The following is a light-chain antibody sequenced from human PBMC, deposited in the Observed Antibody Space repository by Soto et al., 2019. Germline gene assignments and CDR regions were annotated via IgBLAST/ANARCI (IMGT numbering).Light chain of an antibody. Sequence: DIQMTQSPSTLSGSVGYRFTITCRASQTISSWLAWYQQKPLKAPKLLIYKASTLKSGVPSRFSGSGSGTEFTLTIRSLQSEDFAVYYCQQYNNWPPITFGQGTRREIK. V-gene: IGKV1-5*03. CDR1: QTISSW. CDR3: QQYNNWPPIT. CDR2: KAS. J-gene: IGKJ5*01.